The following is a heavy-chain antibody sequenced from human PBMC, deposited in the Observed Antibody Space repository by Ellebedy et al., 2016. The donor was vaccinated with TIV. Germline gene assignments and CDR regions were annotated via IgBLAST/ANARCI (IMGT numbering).Heavy chain of an antibody. CDR1: GFTFSKYG. CDR3: ARQAPLGYCGGDCYYDAFQF. D-gene: IGHD2-21*01. Sequence: PGGSLRLSCAASGFTFSKYGMHWVRQAPGKGLEWVAIIWNDGSNQYYADSVKGRFTISRDNSKNTLYLQISSLRAEDTAVYYCARQAPLGYCGGDCYYDAFQFWGHGTMVIVSS. CDR2: IWNDGSNQ. V-gene: IGHV3-33*01. J-gene: IGHJ3*01.